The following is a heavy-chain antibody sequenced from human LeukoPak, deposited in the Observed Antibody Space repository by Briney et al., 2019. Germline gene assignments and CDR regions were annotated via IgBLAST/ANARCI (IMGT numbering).Heavy chain of an antibody. D-gene: IGHD1-1*01. J-gene: IGHJ4*02. CDR1: GFTFSNYG. Sequence: PGRSLRLSCATSGFTFSNYGMHWVRQAPGKGLEWMAVISYDGSKTYYADSVKGRFTISRDNSKNTLYLQLNGLRDEDTAVYYCAKEQVERRSAIESWGQGTLVTVSS. CDR3: AKEQVERRSAIES. CDR2: ISYDGSKT. V-gene: IGHV3-30*18.